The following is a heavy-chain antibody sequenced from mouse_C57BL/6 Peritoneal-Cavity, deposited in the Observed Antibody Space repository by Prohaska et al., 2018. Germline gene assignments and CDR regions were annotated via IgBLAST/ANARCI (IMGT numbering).Heavy chain of an antibody. V-gene: IGHV4-1*01. J-gene: IGHJ3*01. Sequence: EVKLLQSGGGLVQPGGSLKLSCAASGIAFSRYWMSWVRRAPGKGLEWIGEINPDSSTINYAPSLNDKFIISRDNAKNTLYLQMSKVRSEDTALYYCARHGLAWFAYWGQGTLVTVSA. CDR1: GIAFSRYW. CDR3: ARHGLAWFAY. CDR2: INPDSSTI.